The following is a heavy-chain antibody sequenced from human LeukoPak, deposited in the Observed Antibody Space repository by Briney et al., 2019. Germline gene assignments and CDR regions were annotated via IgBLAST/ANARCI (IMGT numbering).Heavy chain of an antibody. Sequence: SETLSLTCAVYGGSFSGYYWSWIRQPPGKGLEWIGEINHSGSTNYNPSLKSRVTISVDTSKNQFSLKLSSVTAADTAVYYCASLTRGVYCSGGSCYSGGQPFSSYFDYWGQGTLVTVSS. CDR1: GGSFSGYY. CDR2: INHSGST. J-gene: IGHJ4*02. D-gene: IGHD2-15*01. V-gene: IGHV4-34*01. CDR3: ASLTRGVYCSGGSCYSGGQPFSSYFDY.